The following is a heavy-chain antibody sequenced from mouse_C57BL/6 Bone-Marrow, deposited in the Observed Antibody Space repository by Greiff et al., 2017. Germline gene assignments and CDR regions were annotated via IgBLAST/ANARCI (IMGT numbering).Heavy chain of an antibody. D-gene: IGHD2-3*01. CDR1: GYTFTSYG. J-gene: IGHJ2*01. Sequence: QVQLKQSGAELARPGASVKLSCKASGYTFTSYGISWVKQRTGQGLEWIGEIYPRSGNTYYNEKFKGKATLPADKSSSTAYMEIRSLTSADSAVXFCARGDGYYFYYFDYWGQGTTLTVSS. V-gene: IGHV1-81*01. CDR3: ARGDGYYFYYFDY. CDR2: IYPRSGNT.